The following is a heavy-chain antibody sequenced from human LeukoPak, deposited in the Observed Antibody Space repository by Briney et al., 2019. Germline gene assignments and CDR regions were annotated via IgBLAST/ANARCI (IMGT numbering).Heavy chain of an antibody. CDR2: ISAYNGNT. Sequence: ASVTVSCKASGYTFTSYGISWMRQAPGQGLEWMGWISAYNGNTNYAQKLQGRVTMTTDTSTSTAYMELRSLRSDDTAVYYCARVVAEGPNWFDPWGQGTLVTVSS. J-gene: IGHJ5*02. CDR1: GYTFTSYG. D-gene: IGHD5-12*01. CDR3: ARVVAEGPNWFDP. V-gene: IGHV1-18*01.